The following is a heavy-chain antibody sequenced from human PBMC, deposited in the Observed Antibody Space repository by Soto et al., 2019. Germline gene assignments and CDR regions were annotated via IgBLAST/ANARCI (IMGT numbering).Heavy chain of an antibody. CDR2: INHSGST. J-gene: IGHJ6*02. V-gene: IGHV4-34*01. CDR1: GGSFSGYY. CDR3: ARDEYYDFWSGYYVQDYYYYYGMDV. Sequence: QVQLQQWGAGLLKPSETLSLTCAVYGGSFSGYYWSWIRQPPGKGLEWIGEINHSGSTNYNPSLKSRVTISVDTSKNQFSLKLSSVTAADTAVYYCARDEYYDFWSGYYVQDYYYYYGMDVWGQGTTVTVSS. D-gene: IGHD3-3*01.